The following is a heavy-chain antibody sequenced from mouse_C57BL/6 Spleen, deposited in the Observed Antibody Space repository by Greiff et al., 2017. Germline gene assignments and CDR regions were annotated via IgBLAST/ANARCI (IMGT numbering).Heavy chain of an antibody. D-gene: IGHD2-13*01. CDR3: AETGGEGYYFGC. Sequence: VRLVESGPGLVAPSQSLSITCTVSGFSLTSYGVSWVRQPPGKGLEWLGVIWGDGSTNYHSAIISRLSISKDNAKSQVFLRLNRLQTEDTATYYGAETGGEGYYFGCWGQGTTLTVSS. CDR1: GFSLTSYG. CDR2: IWGDGST. J-gene: IGHJ2*01. V-gene: IGHV2-3*01.